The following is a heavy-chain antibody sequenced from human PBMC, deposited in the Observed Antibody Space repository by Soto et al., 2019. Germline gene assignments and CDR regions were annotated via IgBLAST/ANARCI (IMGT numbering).Heavy chain of an antibody. Sequence: QVQLVQSGAEVKKPGASVKVSCKASGYTFTSYGISWVRQAPGQGLEWMGWISAYNCNTNYAQKLQGRVTMTTDTPTRTAYMELRSLRCDDTAVYYCARELVVAAAGSPDYWGQGTLVTVSS. D-gene: IGHD2-15*01. J-gene: IGHJ4*02. CDR3: ARELVVAAAGSPDY. CDR2: ISAYNCNT. CDR1: GYTFTSYG. V-gene: IGHV1-18*01.